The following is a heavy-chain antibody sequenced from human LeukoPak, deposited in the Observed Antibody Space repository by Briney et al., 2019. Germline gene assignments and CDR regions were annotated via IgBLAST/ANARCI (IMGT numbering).Heavy chain of an antibody. Sequence: TGGSLRLSCAASGFTFDDYAMHWVRQAPGKGLEWVSSISSSSSYIYYADSVKGRFTISRDNAKNSLYLQMNSLRAEDTAVYYCASDEVGSSGPFPWGQGTLVTVSS. CDR2: ISSSSSYI. D-gene: IGHD6-19*01. CDR3: ASDEVGSSGPFP. CDR1: GFTFDDYA. J-gene: IGHJ5*02. V-gene: IGHV3-21*01.